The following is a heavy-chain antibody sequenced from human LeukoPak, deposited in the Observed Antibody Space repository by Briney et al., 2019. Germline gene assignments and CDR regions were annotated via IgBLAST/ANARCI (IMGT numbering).Heavy chain of an antibody. CDR1: GASISSYY. CDR3: ARGGASSLPFDY. D-gene: IGHD1-26*01. J-gene: IGHJ4*02. CDR2: IFHTGSA. Sequence: PSETLSLTCTVSGASISSYYWSWIRQPPGKGLEWIGFIFHTGSANYSPSLKSRVTISLDTSKKEFSLKLSSVTDADTAVYYCARGGASSLPFDYWGQGTLVTVSS. V-gene: IGHV4-59*01.